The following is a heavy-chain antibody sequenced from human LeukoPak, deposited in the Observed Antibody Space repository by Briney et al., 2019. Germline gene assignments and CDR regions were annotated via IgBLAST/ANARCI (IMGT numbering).Heavy chain of an antibody. V-gene: IGHV4-59*08. CDR3: GRHSYGSGSAYYYGLDV. CDR2: IYPSGST. J-gene: IGHJ6*02. CDR1: GASITSFY. Sequence: SETLSLTCSVSGASITSFYWTWIRQPPGKTLEWIGYIYPSGSTSYNPSLKSRVTILVDTSRNQVSLKVRSVTAADTAIYYCGRHSYGSGSAYYYGLDVWGQGTTVTVSS. D-gene: IGHD3-10*01.